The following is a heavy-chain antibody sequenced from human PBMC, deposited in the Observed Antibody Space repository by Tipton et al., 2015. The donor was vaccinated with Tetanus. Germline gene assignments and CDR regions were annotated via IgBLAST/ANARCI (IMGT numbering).Heavy chain of an antibody. J-gene: IGHJ6*02. D-gene: IGHD4-17*01. CDR1: GGTFSSYA. Sequence: QVQLVQSGAEVKKPGSSVKVSCKASGGTFSSYAISWVRQAPGQGLEWMGGIIPIFGTANYAQKFQGRVTITADKSTSTAYMELSSLRSEDTAVYYCARDPIYGAHYYYYGTDVWGQGTTVTVSS. CDR2: IIPIFGTA. CDR3: ARDPIYGAHYYYYGTDV. V-gene: IGHV1-69*06.